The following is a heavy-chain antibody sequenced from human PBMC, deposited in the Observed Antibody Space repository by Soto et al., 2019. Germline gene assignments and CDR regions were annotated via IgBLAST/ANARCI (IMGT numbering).Heavy chain of an antibody. CDR1: GGTFSSYA. CDR3: ARDGEGSVVTPYSYSGMDV. D-gene: IGHD2-21*02. J-gene: IGHJ6*02. Sequence: SVKVSCKASGGTFSSYAISWVRQAPGQGLEWMGGIIPIFGTANYAQKFQGRVTITADESTSTAYMELSSLRSEDTAVYYCARDGEGSVVTPYSYSGMDVWGQANTVTVSS. V-gene: IGHV1-69*13. CDR2: IIPIFGTA.